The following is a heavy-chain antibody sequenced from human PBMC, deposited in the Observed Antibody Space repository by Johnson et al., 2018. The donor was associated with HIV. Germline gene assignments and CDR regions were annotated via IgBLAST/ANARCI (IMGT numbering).Heavy chain of an antibody. CDR3: ARDPFPRFYAFDI. J-gene: IGHJ3*02. Sequence: EVQVVESGGGLIQPGGSLRLSCAAPGFTVSSNYMSWVRQAPGKGLEWVSVIFGGGTTYYTDSVKGRFTISRDNSKNTLYLQMNSLRAEDTAVYYCARDPFPRFYAFDIWGQGTMVIVSS. V-gene: IGHV3-66*01. CDR2: IFGGGTT. CDR1: GFTVSSNY.